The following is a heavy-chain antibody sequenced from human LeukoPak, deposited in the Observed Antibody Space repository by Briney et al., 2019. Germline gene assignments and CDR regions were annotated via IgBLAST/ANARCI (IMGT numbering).Heavy chain of an antibody. CDR2: ISSSSSTI. D-gene: IGHD6-13*01. J-gene: IGHJ4*02. CDR1: GFTFSSYS. CDR3: ARDSGPEYSSSWYEDC. Sequence: GGSLRLSCAASGFTFSSYSMNWVRQAPGKGLEWVSYISSSSSTIYYADSVKGRFTISRDNAKNSLYLQMNSLRAEDTAVYYCARDSGPEYSSSWYEDCWGQGTLVTVSS. V-gene: IGHV3-48*01.